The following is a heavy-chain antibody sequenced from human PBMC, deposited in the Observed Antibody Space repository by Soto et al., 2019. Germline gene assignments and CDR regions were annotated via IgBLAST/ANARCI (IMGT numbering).Heavy chain of an antibody. V-gene: IGHV4-59*08. D-gene: IGHD3-3*01. CDR1: GGSISSYY. CDR3: ARVTNIISRFSSRFDP. CDR2: IEYSGST. J-gene: IGHJ5*02. Sequence: SETLSLTCTVSGGSISSYYWSWIRQPPGKGLEWIGYIEYSGSTNYNPSLKSRVTISVDTSKNQFSLKLSSVTAADTAVYYCARVTNIISRFSSRFDPWGQGTLVTVSS.